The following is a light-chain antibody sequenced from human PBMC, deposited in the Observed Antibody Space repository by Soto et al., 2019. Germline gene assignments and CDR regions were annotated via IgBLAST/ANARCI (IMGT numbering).Light chain of an antibody. CDR3: QQYNNWPPWT. V-gene: IGKV3-15*01. Sequence: EIVMTQSPATLSVSPGERATLSCRASQSVSNNLAWYQQKPGQAPRLLIYGASTRATGIPARFSGSGSGTEFTLTISSLQSEDFAVYYCQQYNNWPPWTFGQETNVEIK. CDR2: GAS. J-gene: IGKJ1*01. CDR1: QSVSNN.